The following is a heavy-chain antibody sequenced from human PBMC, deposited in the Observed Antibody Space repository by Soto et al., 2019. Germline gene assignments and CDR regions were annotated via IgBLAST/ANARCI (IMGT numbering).Heavy chain of an antibody. Sequence: QAQLVQSRAEVKKSGSSLKVSCTASGGIFSRSGTFTSFAISWVRQAPGQGPEWMGGGIGSVSTTKYAQSVQGRVTSTADESADSAFMELRSLRSEYTAIYYCAAGGRATFNEFDYWGQGTLVTVSS. J-gene: IGHJ4*02. CDR1: GGIFSRSGTFTSFA. D-gene: IGHD1-1*01. CDR3: AAGGRATFNEFDY. V-gene: IGHV1-69*01. CDR2: GIGSVSTT.